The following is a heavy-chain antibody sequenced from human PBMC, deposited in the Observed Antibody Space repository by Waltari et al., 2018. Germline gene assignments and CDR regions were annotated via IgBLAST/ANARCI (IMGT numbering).Heavy chain of an antibody. CDR1: GGSFSGYY. J-gene: IGHJ6*02. V-gene: IGHV4-34*01. CDR3: ARGDIVATIGGGMDV. D-gene: IGHD5-12*01. CDR2: INHSGST. Sequence: YGGSFSGYYWSWIRQPPGKGLEWIGEINHSGSTNYNPSLKSRVTISVDTSKNQFSLKLSSVTAADTAVYYCARGDIVATIGGGMDVWGQGTTVTVSS.